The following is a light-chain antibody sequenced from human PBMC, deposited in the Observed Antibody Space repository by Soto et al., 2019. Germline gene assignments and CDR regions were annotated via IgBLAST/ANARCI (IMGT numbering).Light chain of an antibody. J-gene: IGKJ3*01. Sequence: DFQMTQSPSSVSASVGDRVTITCRASQGIYNWLAWYQQKPGKAPKILISTVSNLQSGVPSRFSGSGYGTDFTLTISSLQTEDFAAYYCQQDNTFPLTLGPGTKVDIK. V-gene: IGKV1-12*01. CDR3: QQDNTFPLT. CDR1: QGIYNW. CDR2: TVS.